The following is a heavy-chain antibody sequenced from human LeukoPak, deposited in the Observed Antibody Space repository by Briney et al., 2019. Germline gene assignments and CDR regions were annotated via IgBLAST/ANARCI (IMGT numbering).Heavy chain of an antibody. CDR2: IKQDGSEK. CDR1: GFTFSSYW. CDR3: ARVDDSSGYPELIDY. J-gene: IGHJ4*02. Sequence: GGSLRLSCAASGFTFSSYWMSWVRQAPGKGLEWVANIKQDGSEKYYVDSVKGRFTISRDNAKNSLYLQMNSLRAEDTAVYYCARVDDSSGYPELIDYWGQGTLVTVSS. V-gene: IGHV3-7*01. D-gene: IGHD3-22*01.